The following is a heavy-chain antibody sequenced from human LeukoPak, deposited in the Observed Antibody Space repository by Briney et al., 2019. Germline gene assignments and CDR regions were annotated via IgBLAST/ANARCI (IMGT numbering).Heavy chain of an antibody. CDR2: IYYSGST. Sequence: PSETLSLTCTVSGGSISSYYWSWIRQPPGKGLEWIGYIYYSGSTNYNPSLKSRVTISVDTSKNQFSLKLSSVTAADTAVYSCARVDHSSSPGFYYYYGMDVWGQGTTVTVSS. CDR3: ARVDHSSSPGFYYYYGMDV. J-gene: IGHJ6*02. V-gene: IGHV4-59*12. CDR1: GGSISSYY. D-gene: IGHD6-6*01.